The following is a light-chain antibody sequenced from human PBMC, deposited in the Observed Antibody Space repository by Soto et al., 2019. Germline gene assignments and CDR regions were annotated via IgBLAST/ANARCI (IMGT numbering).Light chain of an antibody. CDR1: SRDVGAYDY. V-gene: IGLV2-14*03. CDR3: CSYADGSIYF. J-gene: IGLJ1*01. CDR2: YVD. Sequence: SALTQPASVSGSPGQSITISCTVTSRDVGAYDYVSWYLQYPDKAPQLLIYYVDHRPSGVSSRFSGSKSGNTASLTISGLQAEDEGDYYCCSYADGSIYFFGTGTKVTLL.